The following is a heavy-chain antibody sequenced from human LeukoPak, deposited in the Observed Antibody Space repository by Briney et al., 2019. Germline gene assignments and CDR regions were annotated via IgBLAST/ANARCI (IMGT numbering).Heavy chain of an antibody. Sequence: ASVKVSCKASGYTFTSYGISWVRQAPGQGLEWMGWISAYNGNTSYAQKLQGRVTMTTDTSTSTAYMELRSLRSDDTAVYYCSVYYYDSSGYGHDAFDIWGQGTMVTVSS. V-gene: IGHV1-18*01. D-gene: IGHD3-22*01. J-gene: IGHJ3*02. CDR3: SVYYYDSSGYGHDAFDI. CDR1: GYTFTSYG. CDR2: ISAYNGNT.